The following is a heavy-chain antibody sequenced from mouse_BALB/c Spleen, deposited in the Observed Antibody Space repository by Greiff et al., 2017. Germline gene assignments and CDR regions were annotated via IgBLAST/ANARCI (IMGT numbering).Heavy chain of an antibody. V-gene: IGHV5-6-5*01. D-gene: IGHD2-4*01. CDR2: ISSGGST. Sequence: EVQLVESGGGLVKPGGSLKLSCAASGFTFSSYAMSWVRQTPEKRLEWVASISSGGSTYYPDSVKGRFTISRDNARNILYLQMSSLRSEDTAMYYCARGGMSTTDFPFAYWGQGTLVTVSA. CDR1: GFTFSSYA. CDR3: ARGGMSTTDFPFAY. J-gene: IGHJ3*01.